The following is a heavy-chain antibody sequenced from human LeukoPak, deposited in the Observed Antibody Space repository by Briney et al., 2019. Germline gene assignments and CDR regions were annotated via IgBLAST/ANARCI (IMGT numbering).Heavy chain of an antibody. V-gene: IGHV3-7*03. J-gene: IGHJ4*02. Sequence: HSGGSLRLSCAASGFTFSSYGMHWVRQAPGKGLEWVANIKQDGSEKYYVDSVKGRFTISRDNAKNSLYLQMNSLRAEDTAVYYCAKAAAGLWGQGTLVTVSS. D-gene: IGHD6-13*01. CDR3: AKAAAGL. CDR1: GFTFSSYG. CDR2: IKQDGSEK.